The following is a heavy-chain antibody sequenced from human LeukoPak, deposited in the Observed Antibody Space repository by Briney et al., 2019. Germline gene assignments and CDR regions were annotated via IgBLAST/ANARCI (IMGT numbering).Heavy chain of an antibody. Sequence: SVKVSCKASGGTFISYAISWVRQAPGQGLEWMGGIIPIFGTANYAQKFQGRVTITADESTSTAYMELSSLRSEDTAVYYCARYHYYYYGIDVWGQGTTVTVSS. CDR2: IIPIFGTA. J-gene: IGHJ6*02. CDR1: GGTFISYA. V-gene: IGHV1-69*13. CDR3: ARYHYYYYGIDV.